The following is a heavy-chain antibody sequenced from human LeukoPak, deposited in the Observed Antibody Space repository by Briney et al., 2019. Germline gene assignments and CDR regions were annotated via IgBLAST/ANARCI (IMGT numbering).Heavy chain of an antibody. CDR2: IYYSGST. CDR3: LKVDPWGAFDI. J-gene: IGHJ3*02. Sequence: SETLSLTCTVSGGPISSYYWSWIRQPPGKGLEWIGYIYYSGSTNYNPSLKSRVTISVDTSKNQFSLKLSSVTAADTAVYYCLKVDPWGAFDIWGHGTMVTVSS. CDR1: GGPISSYY. V-gene: IGHV4-59*01. D-gene: IGHD7-27*01.